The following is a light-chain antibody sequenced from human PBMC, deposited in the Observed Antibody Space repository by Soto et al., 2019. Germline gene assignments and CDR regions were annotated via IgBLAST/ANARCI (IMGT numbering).Light chain of an antibody. CDR3: GSFTTSRIGV. Sequence: QSVLTQPASVSGSPGQSITVSCTGSSSDFGDDKYVSWYQQQPGKGPNLLIYGVNSRPSGISNRFSGYKSGNTASLTISGLQVEDEAEYFCGSFTTSRIGVFGGGTKLTVL. V-gene: IGLV2-14*01. J-gene: IGLJ3*02. CDR1: SSDFGDDKY. CDR2: GVN.